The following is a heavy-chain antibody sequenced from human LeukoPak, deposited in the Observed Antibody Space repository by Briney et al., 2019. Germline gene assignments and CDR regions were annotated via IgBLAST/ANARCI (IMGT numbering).Heavy chain of an antibody. V-gene: IGHV4-59*01. CDR1: GGSISSYY. D-gene: IGHD3-16*02. Sequence: SETLSLTCTVSGGSISSYYWSWIRQPPGKGLEWIGYIYYSGSTNYNPSLKSRVTISVDTSKNQFSLKLSSVIAADTAVYYCARTPDSYRRNHYYYGMDVWGQGTTVTVSS. J-gene: IGHJ6*02. CDR2: IYYSGST. CDR3: ARTPDSYRRNHYYYGMDV.